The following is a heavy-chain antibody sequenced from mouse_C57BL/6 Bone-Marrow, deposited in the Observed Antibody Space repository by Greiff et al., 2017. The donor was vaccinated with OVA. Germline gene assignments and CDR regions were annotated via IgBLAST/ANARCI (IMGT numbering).Heavy chain of an antibody. V-gene: IGHV5-15*01. CDR2: ISNLAYSI. CDR1: GFTFSDYG. Sequence: EVNLVESGGGLVQPGGSLKLSCAASGFTFSDYGMAWVRQAPRKGPEWVAFISNLAYSIYYADTVTGRFTISRENAKNTLYLEMSSLRSEDTAMYYCARHGDGYYAMDYWGQGTSVTVSS. CDR3: ARHGDGYYAMDY. D-gene: IGHD2-3*01. J-gene: IGHJ4*01.